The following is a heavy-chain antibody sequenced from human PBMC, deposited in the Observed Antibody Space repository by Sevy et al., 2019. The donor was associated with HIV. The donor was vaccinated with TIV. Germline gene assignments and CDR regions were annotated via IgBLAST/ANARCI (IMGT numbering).Heavy chain of an antibody. CDR2: INHSGST. D-gene: IGHD1-26*01. CDR3: ARGRNSVGALFDY. CDR1: GGSFSGYY. J-gene: IGHJ4*02. Sequence: SETLSLTCAVYGGSFSGYYWSWIRQPPGKGLEWIGEINHSGSTNYNPSLKSRVTISVDTSKNQFSLKLSSVTAADTAVYYCARGRNSVGALFDYWGQGTLVTVSS. V-gene: IGHV4-34*01.